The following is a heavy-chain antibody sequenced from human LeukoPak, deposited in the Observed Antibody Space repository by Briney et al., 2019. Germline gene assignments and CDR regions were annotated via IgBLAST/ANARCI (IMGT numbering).Heavy chain of an antibody. CDR1: GYTFTSYY. CDR3: AREMATVYRQFDY. V-gene: IGHV1-46*01. J-gene: IGHJ4*02. CDR2: INPSGGST. D-gene: IGHD5-24*01. Sequence: ASVKVSCKSSGYTFTSYYMHWVRQAPGRGLEWMGIINPSGGSTSYAQKFQGRVTMTRDTSTSTVYMELSSLRSEDTAVFYCAREMATVYRQFDYWGQGTLVTVSS.